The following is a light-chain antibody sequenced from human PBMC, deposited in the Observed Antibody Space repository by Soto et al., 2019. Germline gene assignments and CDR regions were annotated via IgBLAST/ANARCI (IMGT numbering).Light chain of an antibody. J-gene: IGLJ7*01. CDR2: SNY. V-gene: IGLV1-44*01. CDR1: SSNIGTNM. CDR3: AAWEDSLNGPV. Sequence: QSVLTQPPSASGTPGQTVTISCSGSSSNIGTNMVTWYQQFPGTAPKLLIYSNYQRPSGVPDRFSGSKSGTSASLDISGLQSEDEAVYYCAAWEDSLNGPVFGGGTQLTVL.